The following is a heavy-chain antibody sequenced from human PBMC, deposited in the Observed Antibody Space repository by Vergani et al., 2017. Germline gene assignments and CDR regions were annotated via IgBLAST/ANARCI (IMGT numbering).Heavy chain of an antibody. CDR1: GFTFSSYW. J-gene: IGHJ6*02. CDR2: IKQDGSEK. CDR3: ARELYGIPNYYYYGMDV. Sequence: EVQLVESGGGLVQPGGYLRLSCAASGFTFSSYWMSWVRQAPGKGLEWVANIKQDGSEKYYVDSVKGRFTISRDNAKNSLYLQMNSLRAEDTAVYYCARELYGIPNYYYYGMDVWGQGTTVTVSS. D-gene: IGHD3-3*01. V-gene: IGHV3-7*01.